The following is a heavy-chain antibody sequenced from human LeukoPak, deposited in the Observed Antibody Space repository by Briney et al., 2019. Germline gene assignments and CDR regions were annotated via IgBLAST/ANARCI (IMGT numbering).Heavy chain of an antibody. CDR1: GDSVSSNSVT. V-gene: IGHV6-1*01. CDR2: TYYRSTWYN. Sequence: SQTLSLTCAISGDSVSSNSVTWNWIRQSPSRGLEWLGRTYYRSTWYNDYAVSVRGRITVNPDTSKNQFSLKLSSVTAADTAVYYCASGPPTGYSYVYWGQGTLVTVSS. D-gene: IGHD5-18*01. CDR3: ASGPPTGYSYVY. J-gene: IGHJ4*02.